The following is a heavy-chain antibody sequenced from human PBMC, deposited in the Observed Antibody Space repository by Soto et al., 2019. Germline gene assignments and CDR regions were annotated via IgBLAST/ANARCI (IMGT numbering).Heavy chain of an antibody. Sequence: EVQLVESGGGLVKPGGSLRLSCAASGFTFSSYSMNWVRQAPGKGLEWVSSISSSSSYIYYADSVKGRFTISTDNAKNSLYLQMNSLRAEDTAVYYCARIGWELLFDYFDYWGQGTLVTVSS. D-gene: IGHD1-26*01. J-gene: IGHJ4*02. CDR3: ARIGWELLFDYFDY. CDR1: GFTFSSYS. V-gene: IGHV3-21*01. CDR2: ISSSSSYI.